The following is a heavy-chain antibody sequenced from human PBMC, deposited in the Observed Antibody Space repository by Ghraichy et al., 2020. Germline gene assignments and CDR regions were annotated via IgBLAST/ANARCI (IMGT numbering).Heavy chain of an antibody. Sequence: GALRLSCAASGFTFSSYAMSWVRQAPGKGLEWVSAISGSGGSTYYADSVKGRFTISRDNSKNTLYLQMNSLRAEDTAVYYCAKGTSNWGYYYFDYWGQGTLVTVSS. J-gene: IGHJ4*02. CDR3: AKGTSNWGYYYFDY. V-gene: IGHV3-23*01. D-gene: IGHD7-27*01. CDR1: GFTFSSYA. CDR2: ISGSGGST.